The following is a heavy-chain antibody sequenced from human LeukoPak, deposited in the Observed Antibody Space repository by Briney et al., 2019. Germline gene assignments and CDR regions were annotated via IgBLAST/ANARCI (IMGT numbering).Heavy chain of an antibody. CDR2: IYTSGST. CDR1: GGSISSYY. V-gene: IGHV4-4*07. CDR3: AREDGYCSSTSCYPYFDY. J-gene: IGHJ4*02. Sequence: SETLSLTCTVSGGSISSYYWSWIRQPAGKGLEWIGRIYTSGSTNYNPSLKSRVTMSVDTSKNQSSLKLSSVTAADTAVYYCAREDGYCSSTSCYPYFDYWDQGTLVTVSS. D-gene: IGHD2-2*03.